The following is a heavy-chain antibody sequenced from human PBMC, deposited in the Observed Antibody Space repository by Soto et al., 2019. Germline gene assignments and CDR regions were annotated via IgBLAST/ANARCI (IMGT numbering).Heavy chain of an antibody. CDR2: IFYSGTT. D-gene: IGHD1-26*01. J-gene: IGHJ3*02. CDR3: AREGGGSYGAFDI. CDR1: GGSITNHY. V-gene: IGHV4-59*11. Sequence: SETLSLTCTASGGSITNHYWSWIRQPPGKGLEWIGYIFYSGTTDYNPSFKSRVTISVDTSKNQFSLKLTSVTAADTAVYYCAREGGGSYGAFDIWGQGTMVTVSS.